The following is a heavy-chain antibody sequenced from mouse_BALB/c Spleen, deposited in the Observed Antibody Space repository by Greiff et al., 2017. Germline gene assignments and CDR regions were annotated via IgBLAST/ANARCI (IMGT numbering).Heavy chain of an antibody. V-gene: IGHV2-9*02. D-gene: IGHD1-2*01. J-gene: IGHJ3*01. Sequence: VKLQESGPGLVAPSQSLSITCTVSGFSLTSYGVHWVRQPPGKGLEWLGVIWAGGSTNYNSALMSSLSISKDNAKSQVFLKMNSLQTDDTAMYYCARDRDYGVFAYWGQGTLVTVSA. CDR1: GFSLTSYG. CDR3: ARDRDYGVFAY. CDR2: IWAGGST.